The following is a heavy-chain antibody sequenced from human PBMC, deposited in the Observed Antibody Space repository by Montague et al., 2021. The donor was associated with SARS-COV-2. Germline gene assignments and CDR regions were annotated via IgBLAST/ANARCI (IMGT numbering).Heavy chain of an antibody. CDR3: ARQRIFCSSTSCYDNWFDP. D-gene: IGHD2-2*01. V-gene: IGHV4-39*01. Sequence: ETLSLTCTVSGGSISSSSYYWGWIRQPPGKGLEWIGSIYYSGSTYYNPSLESRVTISVDTSKNQFSLKLSSVTAADTAVYYCARQRIFCSSTSCYDNWFDPWGQGTLVTVSS. CDR2: IYYSGST. CDR1: GGSISSSSYY. J-gene: IGHJ5*02.